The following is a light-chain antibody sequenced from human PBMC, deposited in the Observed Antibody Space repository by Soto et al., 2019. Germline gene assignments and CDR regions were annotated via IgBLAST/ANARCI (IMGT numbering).Light chain of an antibody. Sequence: SLLTQPASVSGSPGQSVTISCTGNSSDGGGYNYVSWYQQHPGKAPKLMIYDVSNRPSGVSNRCSGSKSGNTASLTISGLQAEDEADYYCSSYTSSSTLYVFGTGTKVTVL. V-gene: IGLV2-14*01. CDR1: SSDGGGYNY. J-gene: IGLJ1*01. CDR3: SSYTSSSTLYV. CDR2: DVS.